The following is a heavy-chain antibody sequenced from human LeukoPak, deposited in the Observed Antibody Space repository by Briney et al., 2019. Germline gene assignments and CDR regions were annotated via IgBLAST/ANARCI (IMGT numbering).Heavy chain of an antibody. CDR2: ISGSGGST. J-gene: IGHJ4*02. CDR3: AKDRHIVVVPAAIGAFDY. V-gene: IGHV3-23*01. CDR1: GFTFSSYA. D-gene: IGHD2-2*02. Sequence: GGSLRLSCAASGFTFSSYAMSWVRQAPGKGLEWASAISGSGGSTYYADSVKGRFTISRDNSKNTLYLQMNSLRAEGTAVYYCAKDRHIVVVPAAIGAFDYWGQGTLVTVSS.